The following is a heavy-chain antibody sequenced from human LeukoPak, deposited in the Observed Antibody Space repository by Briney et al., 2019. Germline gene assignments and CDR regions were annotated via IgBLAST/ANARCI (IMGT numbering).Heavy chain of an antibody. Sequence: SETLSLTYAVYGGSSSDYWWTWIRQSPGKGLEWIGEVNHSGRTNYNPSLKSRVSISVDRSKKQFSLKLTSVTAADTAVYYCVRVPQYLEGGDGFDIWGQGTMVTVSS. CDR1: GGSSSDYW. CDR3: VRVPQYLEGGDGFDI. CDR2: VNHSGRT. D-gene: IGHD2-2*01. J-gene: IGHJ3*02. V-gene: IGHV4-34*01.